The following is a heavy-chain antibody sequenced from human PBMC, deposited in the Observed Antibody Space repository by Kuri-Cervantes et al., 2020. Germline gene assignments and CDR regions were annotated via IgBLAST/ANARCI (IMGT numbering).Heavy chain of an antibody. Sequence: GSLRLSCTVSGGSISSYYWSWIRQPPGKGPEWIGSIYHSGSTYYNPSLKSRVTISVDTSKNQFSLKLSSVTAADTAVYYCARDDDIDYYYYYMDVWGKGTTVTVSS. CDR1: GGSISSYY. CDR3: ARDDDIDYYYYYMDV. J-gene: IGHJ6*03. CDR2: IYHSGST. D-gene: IGHD3-22*01. V-gene: IGHV4-38-2*02.